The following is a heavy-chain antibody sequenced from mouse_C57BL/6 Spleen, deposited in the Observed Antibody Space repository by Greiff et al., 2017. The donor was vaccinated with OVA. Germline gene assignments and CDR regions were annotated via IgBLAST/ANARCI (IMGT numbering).Heavy chain of an antibody. CDR1: GYTFTSYW. J-gene: IGHJ2*01. CDR2: IHPNSGST. CDR3: ARSDRSGYVFDY. D-gene: IGHD3-2*02. V-gene: IGHV1-64*01. Sequence: QVQLQQPGAELVKPGASVKLSCKASGYTFTSYWMHWVKQRPGQGLEWIGMIHPNSGSTNYNEKFKSKATLTVDKSSSTAYMQLSSLTSEDSAVYYCARSDRSGYVFDYWGQGTTRTVSS.